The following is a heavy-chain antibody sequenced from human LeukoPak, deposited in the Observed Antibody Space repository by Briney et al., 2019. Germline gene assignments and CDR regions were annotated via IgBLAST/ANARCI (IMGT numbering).Heavy chain of an antibody. J-gene: IGHJ4*02. CDR3: AKGLYCTSTDCYESDY. D-gene: IGHD2-2*01. V-gene: IGHV3-23*01. CDR2: ISGSGGST. Sequence: GGSLRLSCAASGFTFSSYAMSWVRQAPGKGLEWVSAISGSGGSTYYADSVKGRFTISRDNSKNTLYLQMNSLRAEDTAVYYCAKGLYCTSTDCYESDYWGQGTLVTVSS. CDR1: GFTFSSYA.